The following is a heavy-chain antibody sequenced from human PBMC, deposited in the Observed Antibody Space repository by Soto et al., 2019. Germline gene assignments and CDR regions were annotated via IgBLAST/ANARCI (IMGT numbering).Heavy chain of an antibody. CDR1: GFIFRSYE. V-gene: IGHV3-48*03. D-gene: IGHD3-16*01. Sequence: EVQLVESGGGLVQPGGSLRLSCTAAGFIFRSYEMNWVRQAPGKGLEWISYISSTGNTIYYADSVKGRFIISRDNAKTSLFLQMDSLRGEDTAVYFCARGLGDAYFDYWGQGTLVTVS. CDR3: ARGLGDAYFDY. J-gene: IGHJ4*02. CDR2: ISSTGNTI.